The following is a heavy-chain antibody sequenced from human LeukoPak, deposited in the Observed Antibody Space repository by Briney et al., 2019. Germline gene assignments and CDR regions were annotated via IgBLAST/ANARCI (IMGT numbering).Heavy chain of an antibody. V-gene: IGHV3-15*01. Sequence: GGSLRLSCGASELAFKNVWMSWVRQAPGKGLEWVGRISSKSDGGTTDYAAPVKGRFTISREDSTNTLSLQMSGLKAEDTALYFCITEPHDYGDFTFGYWGQGTLVTVSS. J-gene: IGHJ4*02. D-gene: IGHD4-17*01. CDR2: ISSKSDGGTT. CDR3: ITEPHDYGDFTFGY. CDR1: ELAFKNVW.